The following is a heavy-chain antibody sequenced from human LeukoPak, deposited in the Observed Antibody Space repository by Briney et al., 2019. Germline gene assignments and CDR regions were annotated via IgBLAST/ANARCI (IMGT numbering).Heavy chain of an antibody. V-gene: IGHV1-46*01. J-gene: IGHJ4*02. CDR1: GYTFTSYY. CDR3: AREVSGYYFDY. CDR2: INPSGGST. Sequence: ASVKVSCKASGYTFTSYYMHWVRQAPGQGLEWMGIINPSGGSTIYAQKFQGRVTMTRDTSTSTVYMQLRSLRSEDTAVYYFAREVSGYYFDYWAQGTLVTVSS. D-gene: IGHD2-8*01.